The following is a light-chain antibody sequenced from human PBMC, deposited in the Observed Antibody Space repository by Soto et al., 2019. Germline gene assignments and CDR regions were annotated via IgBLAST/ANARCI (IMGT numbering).Light chain of an antibody. CDR1: QSVSSN. Sequence: EIVMTQSPATLSVSPGERATLSCRASQSVSSNLAWYQQKPGQAPRLLIYGASTRATGIPARFSGSGSGTEFTLTISSLQSEDFAVYYCQQYNNWLSKTFDQGTKVEIK. CDR3: QQYNNWLSKT. CDR2: GAS. J-gene: IGKJ1*01. V-gene: IGKV3-15*01.